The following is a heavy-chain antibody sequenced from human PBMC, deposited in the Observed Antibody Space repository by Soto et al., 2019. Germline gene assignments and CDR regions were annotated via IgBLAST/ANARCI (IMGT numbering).Heavy chain of an antibody. Sequence: QVQLQESGPGLVRPSQTLSLTCTVSGGSIRSDDHYWSWIRQPPGKGLEWIGFTIYSGNTYYNPSLTNRVSISVDMSKNQFSLTLTSVTAADTAVYYCVREGTRITANGYIRAAGRFDYWGQGYLVTVSS. CDR1: GGSIRSDDHY. V-gene: IGHV4-30-4*01. J-gene: IGHJ4*02. CDR2: TIYSGNT. D-gene: IGHD6-13*01. CDR3: VREGTRITANGYIRAAGRFDY.